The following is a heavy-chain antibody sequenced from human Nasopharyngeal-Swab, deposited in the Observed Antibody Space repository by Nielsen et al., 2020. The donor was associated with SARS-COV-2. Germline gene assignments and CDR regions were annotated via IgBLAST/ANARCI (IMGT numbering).Heavy chain of an antibody. Sequence: VRQMPGKGLEWVSYISSSSTIYYADSVKGRFTISRDNAKNSLYLQMNSLRAEDTAVYYCAKDQGAAAGPFDYWGQGTLVTVSS. V-gene: IGHV3-69-1*01. J-gene: IGHJ4*02. CDR3: AKDQGAAAGPFDY. CDR2: ISSSSTI. D-gene: IGHD6-13*01.